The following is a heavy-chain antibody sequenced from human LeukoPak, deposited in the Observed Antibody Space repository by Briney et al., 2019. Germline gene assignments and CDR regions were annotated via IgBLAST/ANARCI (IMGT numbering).Heavy chain of an antibody. V-gene: IGHV4-61*02. CDR2: VYTSGST. CDR3: ARDRPGVYYYYMDV. CDR1: GGSISSDNYS. D-gene: IGHD1-14*01. Sequence: PSETLSLTCTVSGGSISSDNYSWSWIRQPAGKGLEWIGRVYTSGSTNYNPSLKSRVTISVDTSKNQFSLKLSSVTAADTAVYYCARDRPGVYYYYMDVWGKGTTVTTSS. J-gene: IGHJ6*03.